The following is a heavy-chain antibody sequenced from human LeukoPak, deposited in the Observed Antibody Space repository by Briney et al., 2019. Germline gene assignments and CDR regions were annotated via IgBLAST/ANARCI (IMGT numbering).Heavy chain of an antibody. D-gene: IGHD5-18*01. Sequence: PGGSLRLSCAAPGFTFSDYYMSWIRQAPGKGLEWVSYISSSGSTIYYADSVKGRFTISRDNSKNTLYLQMNSLRAEDTAVYYCAKAPPSPHGYHDAFDIWGQGTMVTVSS. J-gene: IGHJ3*02. CDR3: AKAPPSPHGYHDAFDI. V-gene: IGHV3-11*01. CDR1: GFTFSDYY. CDR2: ISSSGSTI.